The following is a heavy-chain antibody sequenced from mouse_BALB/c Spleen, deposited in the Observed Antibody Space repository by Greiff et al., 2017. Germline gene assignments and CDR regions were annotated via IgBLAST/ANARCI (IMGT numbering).Heavy chain of an antibody. V-gene: IGHV1S56*01. CDR1: GYTFTSYY. CDR3: ARGAYYGNYDWFAY. Sequence: QVQLQQSGPELVKPGASVRISCKASGYTFTSYYIHWVKQRPGQGLEWIGWIYPGNVNTKYNEKFKGKATLTADKSSSTAYMQLSSLTSEDSAVYFCARGAYYGNYDWFAYWGQGTLVTVSA. J-gene: IGHJ3*01. CDR2: IYPGNVNT. D-gene: IGHD2-10*01.